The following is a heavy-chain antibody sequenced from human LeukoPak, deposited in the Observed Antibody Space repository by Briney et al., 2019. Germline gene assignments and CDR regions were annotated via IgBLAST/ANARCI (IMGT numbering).Heavy chain of an antibody. D-gene: IGHD4-17*01. CDR3: ARVSGYGDLNWFDP. CDR2: IIPIFGTA. V-gene: IGHV1-69*13. CDR1: GGTFSSYA. J-gene: IGHJ5*02. Sequence: GASVKVSGKASGGTFSSYAISWVRQAPGQGLEWRGGIIPIFGTANYAQKFQGRVTITADESTSTAYMELSSLRSEDTAVYYCARVSGYGDLNWFDPWGQGTLVTVSS.